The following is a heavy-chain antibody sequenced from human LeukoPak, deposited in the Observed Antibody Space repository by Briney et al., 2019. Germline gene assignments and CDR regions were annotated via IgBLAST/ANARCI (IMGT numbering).Heavy chain of an antibody. Sequence: GGSLRLSCAASGFTFSSYEMNRVRQAPGKGLEWVSVISNSGGSTDYADSVKGRFTISRDNSKNTLYLQMNSLRAEDTAVYYCAKVPLRSGWKVFDYWGQGTLVTVSS. CDR2: ISNSGGST. D-gene: IGHD6-19*01. J-gene: IGHJ4*02. V-gene: IGHV3-23*01. CDR3: AKVPLRSGWKVFDY. CDR1: GFTFSSYE.